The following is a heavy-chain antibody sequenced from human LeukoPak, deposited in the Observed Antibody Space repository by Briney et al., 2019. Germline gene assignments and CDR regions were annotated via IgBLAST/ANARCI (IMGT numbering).Heavy chain of an antibody. D-gene: IGHD3-22*01. CDR3: ARDPSYYDSSGRSTCAFDI. V-gene: IGHV1-18*01. CDR2: ISAYNGNT. J-gene: IGHJ3*02. Sequence: ASVKVSCKASGYTFTSYGISWVRQAPGQGLEWMGWISAYNGNTNYAQKFQGRVTMTRDMSTSTVYMELSSLRSEDTAVYYCARDPSYYDSSGRSTCAFDIWGQGTMVTVSS. CDR1: GYTFTSYG.